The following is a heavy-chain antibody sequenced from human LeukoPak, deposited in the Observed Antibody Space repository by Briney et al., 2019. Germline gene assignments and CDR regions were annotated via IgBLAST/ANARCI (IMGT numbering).Heavy chain of an antibody. CDR1: GGSIGSSSYY. CDR3: ASRLKYCSSTSCPDY. V-gene: IGHV4-39*01. J-gene: IGHJ4*02. Sequence: KPSETLSLTCTVSGGSIGSSSYYWGWIRQPPGKGLEWIGSIYYSGSTYYNPSLKSRVTISVDTSKNQFSLKLSSVTAADTAVYYCASRLKYCSSTSCPDYWGQGTLVTVSS. D-gene: IGHD2-2*01. CDR2: IYYSGST.